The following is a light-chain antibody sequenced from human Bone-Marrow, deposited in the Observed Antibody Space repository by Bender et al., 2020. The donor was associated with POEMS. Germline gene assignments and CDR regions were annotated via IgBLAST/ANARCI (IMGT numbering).Light chain of an antibody. CDR3: GSYTRNTKYV. Sequence: QSAPTQPPSASESPGQSVTISCTGTSSDVGDYDYVSWYQHHPGKAPKLLIYEVTNRPSGISTRFSGSKSGNTASLTISGLQAEDEADYYCGSYTRNTKYVFGGGTKVTVL. CDR1: SSDVGDYDY. CDR2: EVT. V-gene: IGLV2-14*01. J-gene: IGLJ1*01.